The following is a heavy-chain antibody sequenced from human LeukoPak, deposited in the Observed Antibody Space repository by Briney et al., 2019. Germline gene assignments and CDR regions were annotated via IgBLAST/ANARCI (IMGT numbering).Heavy chain of an antibody. CDR1: GFTFSSYA. V-gene: IGHV3-21*01. D-gene: IGHD1-7*01. CDR3: ARDWNYGDYFDY. Sequence: PGGSLRLSCAASGFTFSSYAMTWVRQAPGKGLEWVSSISSSSSYIYYADSVKGRFTISRDNAKNSLYLQMNSLRAEDTAVYYCARDWNYGDYFDYWGQGTLVTVSS. CDR2: ISSSSSYI. J-gene: IGHJ4*02.